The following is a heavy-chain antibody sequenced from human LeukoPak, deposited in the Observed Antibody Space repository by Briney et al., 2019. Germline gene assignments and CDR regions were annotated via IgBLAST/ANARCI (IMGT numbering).Heavy chain of an antibody. CDR1: GYTFTSYY. Sequence: ASVKVSCKASGYTFTSYYMHWVRQAPGQGLEWMGIINPSGGSTSYAQKFQGRVTMTRDTSTSTVYMELSSLRSEDTAVYYCARDPARWELPRWTFDYWGQGTLVTVSS. J-gene: IGHJ4*02. D-gene: IGHD1-26*01. CDR3: ARDPARWELPRWTFDY. V-gene: IGHV1-46*01. CDR2: INPSGGST.